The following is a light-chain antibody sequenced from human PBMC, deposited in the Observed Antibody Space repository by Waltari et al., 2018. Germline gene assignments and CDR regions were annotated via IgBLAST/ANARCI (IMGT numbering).Light chain of an antibody. CDR2: AVS. V-gene: IGLV2-23*02. CDR1: TSDVGDFNL. Sequence: HSALTQPASVSGSPGQSITISCTGTTSDVGDFNLVSWYQQHPDKAPKLRIFAVSKRPSGVAIRFSGSKSGNTASLTISSLQTEDEADYFCCSYAGRRAYVFGTGTTVTVL. CDR3: CSYAGRRAYV. J-gene: IGLJ1*01.